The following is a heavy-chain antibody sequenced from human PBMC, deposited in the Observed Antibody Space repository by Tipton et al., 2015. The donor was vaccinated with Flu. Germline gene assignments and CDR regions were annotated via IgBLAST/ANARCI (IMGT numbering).Heavy chain of an antibody. V-gene: IGHV4-38-2*02. CDR2: TYHSGST. J-gene: IGHJ6*02. CDR1: GYSISSGYY. CDR3: ARVQPVTMVRGVNIPLDGMDV. Sequence: TLSLTFTVSGYSISSGYYWGWIRQPPGKGLEWIGSTYHSGSTYYNPSLKSRVTISVDTSKNQFSLKLSSVTAADTAVYYCARVQPVTMVRGVNIPLDGMDVWGQGTTVTVSS. D-gene: IGHD3-10*01.